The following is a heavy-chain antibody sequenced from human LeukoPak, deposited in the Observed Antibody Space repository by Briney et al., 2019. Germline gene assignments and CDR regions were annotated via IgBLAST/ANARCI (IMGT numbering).Heavy chain of an antibody. CDR1: GYSFTSYW. Sequence: GESLKISCKGSGYSFTSYWIGWVRQMPGKGLEWMGIIYPGDSYTRYSPSFQGQVTISADKSISTAYLQWSSLKASDTAIYYCARPHDYGDSPFDYWGQGTLVTVSS. V-gene: IGHV5-51*01. CDR2: IYPGDSYT. J-gene: IGHJ4*02. D-gene: IGHD4-17*01. CDR3: ARPHDYGDSPFDY.